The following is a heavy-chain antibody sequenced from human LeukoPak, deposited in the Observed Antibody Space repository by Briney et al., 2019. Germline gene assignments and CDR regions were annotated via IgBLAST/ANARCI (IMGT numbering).Heavy chain of an antibody. J-gene: IGHJ4*02. Sequence: GGSLRLSCAASGFTVSSNYMSWVRQAPGKGLEWVSVIYSGGSTYYADSVKGRFTISRDNSKNTLYLQMNSLRAEDTAVYYCAREIWSDIHPYYFDYWGQGTLVTVSS. CDR2: IYSGGST. V-gene: IGHV3-53*01. CDR3: AREIWSDIHPYYFDY. D-gene: IGHD3-3*01. CDR1: GFTVSSNY.